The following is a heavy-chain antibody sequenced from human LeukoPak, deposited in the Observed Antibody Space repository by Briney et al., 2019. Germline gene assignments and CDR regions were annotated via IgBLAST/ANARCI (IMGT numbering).Heavy chain of an antibody. CDR1: RFTFGSNG. Sequence: GGSLRLSCVGSRFTFGSNGVHWVRQAPGKGLEWVAVIYYDGSEQYYADSVKGRFTISRDNSKNTLYLQMNSLRVEDTATYHCARWGAGRTADYWGQGTQVTVSS. CDR2: IYYDGSEQ. D-gene: IGHD1-26*01. CDR3: ARWGAGRTADY. V-gene: IGHV3-33*01. J-gene: IGHJ4*02.